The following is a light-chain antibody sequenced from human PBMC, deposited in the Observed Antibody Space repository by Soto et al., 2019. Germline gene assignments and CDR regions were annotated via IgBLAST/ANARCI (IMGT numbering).Light chain of an antibody. Sequence: EIVLTQSPATLSLSPGERATLSCRASQSVSTYLVWYQQKPGQPPRLLIYDASNRATGIPARLSGSGSGTDFTLTISSLEPEDFAVYYCQQRSDWPPWTFGQGTKVEVK. J-gene: IGKJ1*01. V-gene: IGKV3-11*01. CDR2: DAS. CDR3: QQRSDWPPWT. CDR1: QSVSTY.